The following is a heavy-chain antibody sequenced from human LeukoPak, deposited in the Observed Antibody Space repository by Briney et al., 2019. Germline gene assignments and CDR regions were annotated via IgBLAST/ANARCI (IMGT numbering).Heavy chain of an antibody. J-gene: IGHJ4*02. V-gene: IGHV3-66*01. CDR1: GFTVSSNY. Sequence: GGSLRLSCAASGFTVSSNYMSWVRQAPGKGLEWVSVIYSGGSTYYADSVKGRFTISRDNSKNTLYLQMNSLRAEDTAVYYCARATGSGSYYNSGNFDYWGQGTLVTVSS. D-gene: IGHD3-10*01. CDR2: IYSGGST. CDR3: ARATGSGSYYNSGNFDY.